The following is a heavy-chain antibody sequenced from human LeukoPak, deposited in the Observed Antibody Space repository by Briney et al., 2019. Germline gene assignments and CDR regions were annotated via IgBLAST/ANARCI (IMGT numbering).Heavy chain of an antibody. CDR2: IYYSGST. V-gene: IGHV4-59*01. Sequence: PSETLSLTCTVSGGSISSYYWSWIQQPPGKGLEWIGYIYYSGSTSYNPSLKSRVTISIDTSKNQFSLKLSSVTAADTAVYYCARDYCSGGSCFSYFDYWGQGTLVTVSS. J-gene: IGHJ4*02. CDR3: ARDYCSGGSCFSYFDY. CDR1: GGSISSYY. D-gene: IGHD2-15*01.